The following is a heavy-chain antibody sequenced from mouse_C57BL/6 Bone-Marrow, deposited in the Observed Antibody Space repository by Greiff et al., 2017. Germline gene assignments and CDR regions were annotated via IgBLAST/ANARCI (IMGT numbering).Heavy chain of an antibody. CDR1: GYAFSSSW. CDR2: LNPNNGGT. J-gene: IGHJ2*01. D-gene: IGHD2-2*01. CDR3: ARSRGYGDY. V-gene: IGHV1-26*01. Sequence: VHVKQSGPELVKPGASVKISCKASGYAFSSSWMNWVKQSPGKSLEWIGDLNPNNGGTSYNQKFKGKATLAVDKSSSTAYMELRSLTSEDSAVYYSARSRGYGDYWGQGTTLTVSS.